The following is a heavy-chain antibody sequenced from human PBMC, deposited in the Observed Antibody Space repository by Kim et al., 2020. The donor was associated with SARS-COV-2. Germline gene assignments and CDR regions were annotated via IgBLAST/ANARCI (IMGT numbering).Heavy chain of an antibody. Sequence: GGSLRLSCAASGFTFSSYGMHWVRQAPGKGLEWVAVIWYDGSNKYYADSVKGRFTISRDNSKNTLYLQMNSLRAEDTAVYYCARDIAAAGTYNWFDPWGQGTLVTVSS. V-gene: IGHV3-33*01. CDR2: IWYDGSNK. CDR3: ARDIAAAGTYNWFDP. CDR1: GFTFSSYG. D-gene: IGHD6-13*01. J-gene: IGHJ5*02.